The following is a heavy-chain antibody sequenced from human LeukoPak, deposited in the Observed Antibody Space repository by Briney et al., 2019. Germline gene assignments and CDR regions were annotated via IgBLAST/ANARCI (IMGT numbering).Heavy chain of an antibody. CDR1: EFTFSSDW. CDR2: INQDGSEK. V-gene: IGHV3-7*01. D-gene: IGHD3-22*01. CDR3: ARAMN. J-gene: IGHJ4*02. Sequence: GGFLRLSCAASEFTFSSDWMSWVRQAPGKGLEWVASINQDGSEKYYVDSVKGRFTISRDNAKNSLYLQMNSLRGEDTAVYYCARAMNWGQGTLVTVSS.